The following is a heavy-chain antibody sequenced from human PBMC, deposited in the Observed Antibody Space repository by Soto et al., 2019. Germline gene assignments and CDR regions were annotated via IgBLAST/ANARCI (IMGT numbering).Heavy chain of an antibody. Sequence: QPGGSLRLSCAASGFTFSSYAMSWVRQAPGKGLEWVSAISGSGGSTYYADSVKGRFTISRDNSKNTLYLQMNSLRAEDTAVYYCAKDSLSYKHDFWSGSNYYYYGMDVWGQGTTVTVSS. V-gene: IGHV3-23*01. CDR1: GFTFSSYA. CDR3: AKDSLSYKHDFWSGSNYYYYGMDV. D-gene: IGHD3-3*01. J-gene: IGHJ6*02. CDR2: ISGSGGST.